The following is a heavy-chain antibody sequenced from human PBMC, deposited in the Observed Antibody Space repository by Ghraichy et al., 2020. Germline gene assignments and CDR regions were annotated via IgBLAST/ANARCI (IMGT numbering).Heavy chain of an antibody. CDR1: GGSIRSYY. CDR2: VYYNGNT. CDR3: ARRGRGYSLYFYGLDS. J-gene: IGHJ6*02. V-gene: IGHV4-59*08. D-gene: IGHD5-18*01. Sequence: SETLSLTCTVSGGSIRSYYWSWIRHPPGKGLEWIGYVYYNGNTDYSPSLKSRATISVDTSQNQFSLRLTSVTAADTAVDYCARRGRGYSLYFYGLDSWGQGTTVTVAS.